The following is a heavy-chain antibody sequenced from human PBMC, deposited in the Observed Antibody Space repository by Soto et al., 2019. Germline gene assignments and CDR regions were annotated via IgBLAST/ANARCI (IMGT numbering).Heavy chain of an antibody. D-gene: IGHD1-26*01. CDR3: ARGVGISGANWYFDL. CDR2: IYYSGSI. V-gene: IGHV4-31*03. Sequence: SETLSLTCTVSGASISSGDYYWTWIRQHPGKGLEWIGFIYYSGSIHYNPSLKSRVTISIDTSKNQFSLKLSSVTAADTAVHYCARGVGISGANWYFDLWGRGTLVTVAS. J-gene: IGHJ2*01. CDR1: GASISSGDYY.